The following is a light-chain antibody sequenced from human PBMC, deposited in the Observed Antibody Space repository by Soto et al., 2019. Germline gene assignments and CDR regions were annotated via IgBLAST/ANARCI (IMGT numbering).Light chain of an antibody. V-gene: IGKV1-5*01. CDR1: QSISGG. CDR3: QQYNSYSVNA. CDR2: DAS. J-gene: IGKJ2*01. Sequence: DIQMTQSPYTLSPSVGDRVSITCRASQSISGGLAWYQQKPGKAPKHLIYDASRLESGVPSRFSGSGSGTEFSLTISRLQPDDFATDYCQQYNSYSVNAFGQGTKLEIK.